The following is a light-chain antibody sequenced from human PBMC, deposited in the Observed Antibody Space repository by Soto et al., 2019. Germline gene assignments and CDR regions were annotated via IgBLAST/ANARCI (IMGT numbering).Light chain of an antibody. J-gene: IGKJ5*01. CDR2: GPS. CDR3: EQYGSSPLT. CDR1: QGVFSSY. V-gene: IGKV3-20*01. Sequence: EIVLTQSPGTLSLSPGERVTLSCRASQGVFSSYLAWYQQKPGQAPRLLIYGPSNRATGIPDRFSGSGSGTDFTLTISGLVPEDCVVYFCEQYGSSPLTFGHGKLVESK.